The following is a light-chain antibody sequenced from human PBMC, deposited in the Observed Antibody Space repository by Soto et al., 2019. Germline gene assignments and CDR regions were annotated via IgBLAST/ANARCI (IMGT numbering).Light chain of an antibody. V-gene: IGLV2-14*01. J-gene: IGLJ1*01. CDR2: EVS. CDR3: SSYSISTAYL. Sequence: SVLTQPASVSGSPGQSITISCTGTSSDVGGYDYVSWYQLHPGKAPKLMVFEVSNRPSGVSYRFSGSKPGNTASLTISGLQAEDEADYFCSSYSISTAYLFGTGTKVTVL. CDR1: SSDVGGYDY.